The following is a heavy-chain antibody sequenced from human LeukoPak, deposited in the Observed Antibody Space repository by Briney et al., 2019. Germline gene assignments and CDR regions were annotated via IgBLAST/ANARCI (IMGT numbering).Heavy chain of an antibody. Sequence: PGGSLRLSCAASGFSFSNYGMTWVRQAPGKGLEWVSVISADGGSTYYADSVKGRFTISRDNSKNTLYLQMNSLRAEDTAVYYCAKDAWPIDYGGQGTLVTVSS. CDR2: ISADGGST. CDR1: GFSFSNYG. J-gene: IGHJ4*02. CDR3: AKDAWPIDY. V-gene: IGHV3-23*01.